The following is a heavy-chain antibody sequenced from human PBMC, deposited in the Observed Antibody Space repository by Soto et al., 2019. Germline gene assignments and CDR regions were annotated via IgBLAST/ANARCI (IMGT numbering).Heavy chain of an antibody. CDR3: GRDLTSNANCIDP. Sequence: SETLSLTCSVSGDYIHVGGYYWTWIRQRPGKGLEWMGYIYYTGKTYYNPSLESRLTMSVDRSKNQFSLRLTSVTAADTAVYFCGRDLTSNANCIDPWGQGTPVTVSS. J-gene: IGHJ5*02. CDR1: GDYIHVGGYY. D-gene: IGHD2-2*01. V-gene: IGHV4-30-4*01. CDR2: IYYTGKT.